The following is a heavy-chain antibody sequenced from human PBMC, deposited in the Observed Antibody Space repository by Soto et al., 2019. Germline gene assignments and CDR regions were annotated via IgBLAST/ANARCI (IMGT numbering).Heavy chain of an antibody. CDR3: ERGKWFGASYYYYGMDV. V-gene: IGHV4-34*01. CDR2: INHSGST. D-gene: IGHD3-10*01. CDR1: GGSFSGYY. J-gene: IGHJ6*02. Sequence: PSETLSLTCAVYGGSFSGYYWSWIRQPPGKGLEWIGEINHSGSTNYNPSLKSRVTISVDTSKNQFSLKLSSVTAADTAVYYCERGKWFGASYYYYGMDVWGQGTTVTVSS.